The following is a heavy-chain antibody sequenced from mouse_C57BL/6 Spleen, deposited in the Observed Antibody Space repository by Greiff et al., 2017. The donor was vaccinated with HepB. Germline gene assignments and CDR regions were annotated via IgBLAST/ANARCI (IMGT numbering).Heavy chain of an antibody. J-gene: IGHJ3*01. Sequence: QVQLQQSGPELVKPGASVKISCKASGYSFTSYYIHWVKQRPGQGLEWIGWIYPGSGNTKYNEKFKGKATLTADTSSSTAYMQLSSLTSEDSAVYYCAREGPIWYLAYWGKGTLVTVSA. CDR2: IYPGSGNT. V-gene: IGHV1-66*01. CDR1: GYSFTSYY. CDR3: AREGPIWYLAY. D-gene: IGHD2-1*01.